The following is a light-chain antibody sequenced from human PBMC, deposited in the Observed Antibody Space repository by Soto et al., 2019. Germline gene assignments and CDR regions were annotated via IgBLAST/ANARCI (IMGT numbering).Light chain of an antibody. CDR3: QRYGSSPLYA. V-gene: IGKV3-20*01. Sequence: EIVLTQSPGTLSLSPGERANFSCRTSQTINTEFLAWYQQRPGLAPRLLIHGTSNRATGIPDRFSGSGSGTDFTLTISALEPEDFAVYYCQRYGSSPLYAFGQGTKLEI. CDR2: GTS. J-gene: IGKJ2*01. CDR1: QTINTEF.